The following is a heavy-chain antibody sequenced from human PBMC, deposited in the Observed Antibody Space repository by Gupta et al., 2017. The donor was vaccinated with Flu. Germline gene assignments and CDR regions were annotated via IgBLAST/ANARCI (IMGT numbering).Heavy chain of an antibody. CDR2: ISDDVSVK. CDR1: GFTFSTPA. V-gene: IGHV3-30*18. J-gene: IGHJ4*02. Sequence: QVQLVESGGGVVQPGRSLRLSCAASGFTFSTPAMHWVRQAPGKGLEWVAVISDDVSVKKYAESVRGRFTISRDNSKNTVYLQINSLRAEDTAVYYCAKKFNGGTGISVGVDYWGQGTLVTVSS. D-gene: IGHD1-1*01. CDR3: AKKFNGGTGISVGVDY.